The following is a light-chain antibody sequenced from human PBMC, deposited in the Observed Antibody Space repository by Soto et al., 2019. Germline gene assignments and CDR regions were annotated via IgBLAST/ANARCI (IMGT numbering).Light chain of an antibody. Sequence: EIVLTQSPGTLSLSPGERATLSCRASQSVSSSYLAWYQQKPGQAPRLLIYGASSRATGIPARFSGSGSGTDFTLIISRLEPEEFAVYYCQQYGSSPRTFGQVTKVEIK. CDR1: QSVSSSY. CDR2: GAS. V-gene: IGKV3-20*01. J-gene: IGKJ1*01. CDR3: QQYGSSPRT.